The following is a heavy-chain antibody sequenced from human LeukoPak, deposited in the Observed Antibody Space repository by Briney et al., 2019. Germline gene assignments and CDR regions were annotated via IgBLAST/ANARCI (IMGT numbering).Heavy chain of an antibody. CDR3: ASIKNYYDSSGPPYDNWFDP. V-gene: IGHV4-38-2*02. CDR1: GYSISSGYY. D-gene: IGHD3-22*01. J-gene: IGHJ5*02. Sequence: SETLSLTCTVSGYSISSGYYWGWIRQPPGKGLEWIGSIYHSGSTYYNPSLKSRVTISVDTSKNQFSLKLSSVTAADTAVYYCASIKNYYDSSGPPYDNWFDPWGQGTLVTVSS. CDR2: IYHSGST.